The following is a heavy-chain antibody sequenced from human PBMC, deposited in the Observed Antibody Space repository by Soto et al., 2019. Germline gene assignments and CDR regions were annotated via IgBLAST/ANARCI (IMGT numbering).Heavy chain of an antibody. D-gene: IGHD1-20*01. Sequence: EVQLLESGGGLVQPGGSLRLSCAASGFTFRSFAMSWVRQAPEKGLEWVSGIIASGGRTYYADSVKGRFTISRDNSRNTVYLQMNSLRAEDTAVYYCAKVPTYNWNDVRLGYWGQGTMVTVSS. CDR2: IIASGGRT. CDR3: AKVPTYNWNDVRLGY. CDR1: GFTFRSFA. V-gene: IGHV3-23*01. J-gene: IGHJ4*02.